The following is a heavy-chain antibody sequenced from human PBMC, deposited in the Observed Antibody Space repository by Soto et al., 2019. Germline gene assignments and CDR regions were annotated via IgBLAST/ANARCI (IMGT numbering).Heavy chain of an antibody. Sequence: GGSLRLSCAASGFTFSSYEMNWVRQAPGKGLEWVSYISSSGSTIYYADSVKGRFTISRDNAKNSLYLQMNSLRAEDTAVYYCASRIAAAGRRYYYGMDVWGQGTTVTVSS. D-gene: IGHD6-13*01. J-gene: IGHJ6*02. CDR2: ISSSGSTI. V-gene: IGHV3-48*03. CDR3: ASRIAAAGRRYYYGMDV. CDR1: GFTFSSYE.